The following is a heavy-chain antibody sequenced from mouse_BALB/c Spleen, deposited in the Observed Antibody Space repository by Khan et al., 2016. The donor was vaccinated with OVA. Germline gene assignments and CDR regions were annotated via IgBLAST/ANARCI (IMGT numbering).Heavy chain of an antibody. V-gene: IGHV1S81*02. CDR2: IDPNNGGT. J-gene: IGHJ3*01. Sequence: QVQLQQSGAELVKPGASVKLSCEASGYTFTSYYMYWVKQRPGQGLEWIGGIDPNNGGTYFNEKFKSKATLTVDKSSSTSYLQVSSLTSEDAAVYYCTRTGYGNPFAYWGQGTLVTVSA. CDR1: GYTFTSYY. CDR3: TRTGYGNPFAY. D-gene: IGHD2-1*01.